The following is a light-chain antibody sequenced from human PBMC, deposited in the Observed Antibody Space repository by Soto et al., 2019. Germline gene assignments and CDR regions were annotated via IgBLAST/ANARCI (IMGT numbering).Light chain of an antibody. CDR3: SSYTSNSTPV. CDR2: EVS. Sequence: QSALTQPASVSGSPGQSITISCTGTSSDVGGYTYVSWYQQHPGKAPKLMIYEVSNRPSGISNRFSGSKSGNTASLTISGLQAEDEADYYCSSYTSNSTPVFGTGTKLTVL. CDR1: SSDVGGYTY. V-gene: IGLV2-14*01. J-gene: IGLJ1*01.